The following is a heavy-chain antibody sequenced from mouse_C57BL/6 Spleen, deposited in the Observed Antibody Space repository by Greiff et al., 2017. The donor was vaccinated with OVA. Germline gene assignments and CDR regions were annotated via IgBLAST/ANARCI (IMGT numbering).Heavy chain of an antibody. V-gene: IGHV5-16*01. Sequence: EVKLVESEGGLVQPGSSMKLSCTASGFTFSDYYMAWVRQVPEKGLEWVANINYDGSSTYYLDSLKSRFIISRDNAKNILYLQMSSLKSEDTATYYCARDRRYYGSPWYFDVWGTGTTVTVSS. CDR3: ARDRRYYGSPWYFDV. J-gene: IGHJ1*03. CDR2: INYDGSST. D-gene: IGHD1-1*01. CDR1: GFTFSDYY.